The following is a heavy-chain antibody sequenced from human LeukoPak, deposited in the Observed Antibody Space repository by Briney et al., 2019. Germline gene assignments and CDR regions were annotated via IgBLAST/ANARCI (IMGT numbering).Heavy chain of an antibody. D-gene: IGHD3-10*01. J-gene: IGHJ6*03. Sequence: GGSLTLSCAASGFTFSGSAMHWVRQASEKGLEWVGRIRSKANSYATAYAASVKGRFTISRDDSKNTAYLQMNSLKTEDTAVYYCTRERDIWFGELSPLYYYYMDVWGKGTTVTVSS. CDR3: TRERDIWFGELSPLYYYYMDV. CDR2: IRSKANSYAT. CDR1: GFTFSGSA. V-gene: IGHV3-73*01.